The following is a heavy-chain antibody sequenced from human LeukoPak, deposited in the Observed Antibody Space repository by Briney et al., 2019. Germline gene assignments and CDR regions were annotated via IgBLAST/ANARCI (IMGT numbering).Heavy chain of an antibody. V-gene: IGHV3-30-3*01. CDR2: ISYDGSNK. D-gene: IGHD6-19*01. CDR3: AVGSGWLDY. CDR1: GFTFSSYA. J-gene: IGHJ4*02. Sequence: GGSLRLSCAASGFTFSSYAMHWVSQAPGKGLEWVAIISYDGSNKYYADSVKGRFTISRDNSKNTLYLQMNSLRAEDTAVYYCAVGSGWLDYWGQGTLVTVSS.